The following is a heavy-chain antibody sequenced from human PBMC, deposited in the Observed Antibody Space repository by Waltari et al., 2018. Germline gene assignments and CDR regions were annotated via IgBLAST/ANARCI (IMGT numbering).Heavy chain of an antibody. D-gene: IGHD3-22*01. CDR3: ASHYYDSSGYYMGYYYYYMDV. Sequence: QVQLQESGPGLVKPSETLSLTCTVSGGSISSYYWSWIRQPPGKGLEWIGYIYTSGSTNYTPSLKSRVTISVDTSKNQFSLKLSSVTAADTAVYYCASHYYDSSGYYMGYYYYYMDVWGKGTTVTVSS. V-gene: IGHV4-4*09. CDR2: IYTSGST. CDR1: GGSISSYY. J-gene: IGHJ6*03.